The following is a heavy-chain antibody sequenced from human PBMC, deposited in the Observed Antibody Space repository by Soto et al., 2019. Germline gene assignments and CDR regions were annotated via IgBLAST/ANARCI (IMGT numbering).Heavy chain of an antibody. CDR3: ARGRWYFDY. V-gene: IGHV5-10-1*01. CDR2: MDPSDSYI. J-gene: IGHJ4*02. D-gene: IGHD2-15*01. CDR1: GYTFTNYW. Sequence: GESLKISCKGSGYTFTNYWITWVCQMPGKGLEWMGRMDPSDSYINYNPSFEGHVTVSLDKSINTAYLQWYSLKASDTAMYYCARGRWYFDYWGQGVPVTVSS.